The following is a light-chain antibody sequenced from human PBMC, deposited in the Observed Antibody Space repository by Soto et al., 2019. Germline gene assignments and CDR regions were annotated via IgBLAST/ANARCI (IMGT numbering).Light chain of an antibody. CDR1: QSVNSN. CDR2: GAS. CDR3: QQYNNWPRT. J-gene: IGKJ1*01. Sequence: EIVMTQSPATLSVSPGASATLSCRASQSVNSNLAWYQQKPGQAPRLLIYGASTRATGIPARFSGSGSGTEFTLTISSLQSEDFAVYYCQQYNNWPRTFGQGTKVDIK. V-gene: IGKV3-15*01.